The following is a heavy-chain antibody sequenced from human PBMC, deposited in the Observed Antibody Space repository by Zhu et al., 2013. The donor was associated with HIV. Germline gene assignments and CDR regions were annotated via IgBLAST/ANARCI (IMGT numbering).Heavy chain of an antibody. CDR3: ARDAGYCSSTSCYASGEFDY. V-gene: IGHV1-2*02. CDR1: GYTFTGYY. J-gene: IGHJ4*02. Sequence: QVQLVQSGAEVKKPGASVKVSCKASGYTFTGYYMHWVRQAPGQGLEWMGWINPNSGGTNYAQKFQGRVTMTRDTSISTAYMELSRLRSDDAAVYYCARDAGYCSSTSCYASGEFDYWGQGTLVTVSS. CDR2: INPNSGGT. D-gene: IGHD2-2*01.